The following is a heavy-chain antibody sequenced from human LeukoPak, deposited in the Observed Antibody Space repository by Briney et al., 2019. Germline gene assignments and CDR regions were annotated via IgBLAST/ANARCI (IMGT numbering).Heavy chain of an antibody. CDR2: INPNSGGT. V-gene: IGHV1-2*02. CDR3: ARGARHVTYYDSSGYYYNYFDY. J-gene: IGHJ4*02. D-gene: IGHD3-22*01. CDR1: GYTFTGYY. Sequence: GASVKVSCKASGYTFTGYYMHWVRQAPGQGLEWMGWINPNSGGTNYAQKFQGRVTMTRDTSISTAYMELSRLRSDDTAVYYCARGARHVTYYDSSGYYYNYFDYWGQGTLVTVSS.